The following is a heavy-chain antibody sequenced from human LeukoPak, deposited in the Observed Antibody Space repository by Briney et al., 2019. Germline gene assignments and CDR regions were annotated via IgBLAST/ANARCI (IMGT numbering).Heavy chain of an antibody. CDR3: ARDGVKYYYYYMDV. Sequence: GGSLRLSCAASGFTFSSYSMNWVRQAPGKGLEWVSSISSSSSYIYYADSVKGRFTISRDNSKNTLYLQMNSLRAEDTAVYYCARDGVKYYYYYMDVWGKGTTVTVSS. CDR2: ISSSSSYI. CDR1: GFTFSSYS. D-gene: IGHD3-3*01. J-gene: IGHJ6*03. V-gene: IGHV3-21*01.